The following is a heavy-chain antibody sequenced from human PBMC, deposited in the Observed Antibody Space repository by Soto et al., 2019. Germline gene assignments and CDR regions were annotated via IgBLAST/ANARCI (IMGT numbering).Heavy chain of an antibody. CDR1: GYTFTSYY. CDR2: INPSGGST. V-gene: IGHV1-46*01. J-gene: IGHJ6*02. Sequence: ASVKVSCKASGYTFTSYYMHWVRQAPGQGLEWMGIINPSGGSTSYAQKFQGRVTMTRDTSTSTVYMELSSLRSEDTAVYYCARDLYYDFWSGSKNYYYYGMDVWGQGTTVTVS. CDR3: ARDLYYDFWSGSKNYYYYGMDV. D-gene: IGHD3-3*01.